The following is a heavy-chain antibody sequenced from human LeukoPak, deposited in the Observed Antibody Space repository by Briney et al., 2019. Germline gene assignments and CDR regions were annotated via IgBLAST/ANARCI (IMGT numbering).Heavy chain of an antibody. D-gene: IGHD1-26*01. V-gene: IGHV3-74*01. J-gene: IGHJ4*02. CDR3: AGVGATTPFDY. CDR2: IDSDGSST. CDR1: GFTFSSYW. Sequence: PGGSLRLSCAASGFTFSSYWMYWVRQAPGKGLVWVSRIDSDGSSTRYVDSVKGRFTISRDNAKNTVYLQMTSLRAEDTAMYYCAGVGATTPFDYWGQGILVTVSS.